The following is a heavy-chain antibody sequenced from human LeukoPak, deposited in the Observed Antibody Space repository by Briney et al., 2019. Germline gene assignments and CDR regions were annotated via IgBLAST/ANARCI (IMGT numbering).Heavy chain of an antibody. J-gene: IGHJ3*02. CDR2: ISAYNGNT. CDR3: ARSRVKWLVSFHPYHDAFDI. CDR1: GYTFTSYG. V-gene: IGHV1-18*01. D-gene: IGHD6-19*01. Sequence: GASVKVSCKASGYTFTSYGISWVRQAPGQGLEWVGWISAYNGNTNYAQKLQGRVTMTTDTSTSTAYMELRSLRSDDTAVYYCARSRVKWLVSFHPYHDAFDIWGQGTMDTVSS.